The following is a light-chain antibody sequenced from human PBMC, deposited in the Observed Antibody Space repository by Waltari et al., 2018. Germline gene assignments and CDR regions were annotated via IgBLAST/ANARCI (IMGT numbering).Light chain of an antibody. CDR1: QSISSS. Sequence: IQMTQSPSSLSASVGDRVTITCRASQSISSSLNWYQQIPGKAPKLLIYVASNLQSGGPSRFSGSGSGTDFSLTISSLQLEDFATYYCQQSYITTYTFGQGTKLEIK. CDR2: VAS. J-gene: IGKJ2*01. CDR3: QQSYITTYT. V-gene: IGKV1-39*01.